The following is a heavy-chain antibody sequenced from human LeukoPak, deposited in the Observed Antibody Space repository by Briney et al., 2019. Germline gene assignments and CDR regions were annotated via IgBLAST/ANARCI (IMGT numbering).Heavy chain of an antibody. CDR3: AREGRAMGAFDI. V-gene: IGHV3-9*01. CDR1: GFTFDDYA. CDR2: ISWNSGSI. Sequence: GGSLRLSCAASGFTFDDYAMHWVRQAPGKGLEWVSGISWNSGSIGYADSVKGRFTISRDNAKNSLYLQMHSLRAEDTAMYYCAREGRAMGAFDIWGQGTMVTVSS. J-gene: IGHJ3*02. D-gene: IGHD3-10*01.